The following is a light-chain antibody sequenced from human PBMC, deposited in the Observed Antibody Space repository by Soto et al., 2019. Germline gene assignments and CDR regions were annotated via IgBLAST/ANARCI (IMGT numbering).Light chain of an antibody. Sequence: EIVLTQSPATLSFSPGERATLSCGASADVSSSYEAWYQQKSGLAPRLLIHDASSRATGIPDRFSGSKSGTDFTLTIRRLEPEDAGVYYCQQYGSSPITFGQGTRLDLK. V-gene: IGKV3D-20*01. J-gene: IGKJ5*01. CDR2: DAS. CDR3: QQYGSSPIT. CDR1: ADVSSSY.